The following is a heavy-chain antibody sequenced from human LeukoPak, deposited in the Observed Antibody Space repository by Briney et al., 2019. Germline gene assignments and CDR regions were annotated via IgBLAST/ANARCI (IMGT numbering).Heavy chain of an antibody. D-gene: IGHD6-19*01. CDR1: GGSINSWY. J-gene: IGHJ5*02. Sequence: SETLSLTCIVSGGSINSWYWNWIRQPPGKGLEWIGYIYYSGSTNYNPSLKSRVTISVDTSKNQFSLKLSSVTAADTAVYYCARGMYSSGWYAGYNWFDPWGQGTLVTVSS. CDR3: ARGMYSSGWYAGYNWFDP. V-gene: IGHV4-59*12. CDR2: IYYSGST.